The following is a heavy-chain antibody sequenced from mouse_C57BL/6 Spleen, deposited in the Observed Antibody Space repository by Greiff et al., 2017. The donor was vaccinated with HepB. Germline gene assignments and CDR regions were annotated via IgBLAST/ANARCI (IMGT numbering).Heavy chain of an antibody. CDR3: ARWGYEYDEKAMDY. J-gene: IGHJ4*01. Sequence: QVQLQQPGAELVKPGDSVKMSCKASGYTFTSYWITWVKQRPGQGLEWIGDIYPGSGSTNYNEKFKGKATLTVDTSSSTAYMQLSSLTSEDSAVYDCARWGYEYDEKAMDYWGQGTSVTVSS. V-gene: IGHV1-55*01. CDR2: IYPGSGST. D-gene: IGHD2-4*01. CDR1: GYTFTSYW.